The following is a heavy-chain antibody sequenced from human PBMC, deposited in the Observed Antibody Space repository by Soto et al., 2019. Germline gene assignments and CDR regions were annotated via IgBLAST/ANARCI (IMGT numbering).Heavy chain of an antibody. CDR1: GFTFSSYS. J-gene: IGHJ1*01. CDR2: ISSSSSTI. Sequence: EVQLVESGGGLVQPGGSLRLSCAASGFTFSSYSMNWVRQAPGKGLEWVSYISSSSSTIYYADSVKGRFTISRDNAKNSLYLQMNRLRAEDTAVYYCARDGGYSGYSEYFQHWGHGTLVTVSS. D-gene: IGHD5-12*01. CDR3: ARDGGYSGYSEYFQH. V-gene: IGHV3-48*01.